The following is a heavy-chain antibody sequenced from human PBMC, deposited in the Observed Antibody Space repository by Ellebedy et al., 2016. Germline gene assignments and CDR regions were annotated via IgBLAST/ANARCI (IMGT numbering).Heavy chain of an antibody. V-gene: IGHV3-7*01. Sequence: GESLKISCAASGFTFSSYWMSWVRQAPGKGLEWVANIKQDGSEKYYVDSVKGRFTISRDNAKNSLYLQMNSLRAEDTAVYYCARDSGYSYGFDYYYYGMDVWGQGTTVTVSS. CDR3: ARDSGYSYGFDYYYYGMDV. D-gene: IGHD5-18*01. J-gene: IGHJ6*02. CDR1: GFTFSSYW. CDR2: IKQDGSEK.